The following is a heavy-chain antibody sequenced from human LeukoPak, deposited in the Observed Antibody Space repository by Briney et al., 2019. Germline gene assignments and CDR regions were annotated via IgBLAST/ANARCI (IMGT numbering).Heavy chain of an antibody. CDR1: GGSISSGGYY. V-gene: IGHV4-31*03. D-gene: IGHD2-2*01. J-gene: IGHJ6*02. Sequence: PSETLSLTCTVSGGSISSGGYYWSWIRQHPGKGLEWIGYIYYSGSTYYNPSLKSRVTISVDTSKNQFSLKLSSVTAADTAVYYCARDNVAPYCSSTSCYEYYYGMDVWGQGTTVTVSS. CDR3: ARDNVAPYCSSTSCYEYYYGMDV. CDR2: IYYSGST.